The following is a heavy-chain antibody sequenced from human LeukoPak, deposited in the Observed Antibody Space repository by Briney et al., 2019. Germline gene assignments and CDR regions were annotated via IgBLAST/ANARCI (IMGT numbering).Heavy chain of an antibody. CDR1: GFTFSSYW. CDR2: IKQDGNEK. D-gene: IGHD1-26*01. Sequence: PGGSLRLSCAASGFTFSSYWMSWVRQAPGKGLEWVANIKQDGNEKYYVDSVKGRFTISRDNTKNSLYLQMNSLRAEDTAVYYCARDKVVGPTICDYWGQGALVTVSS. V-gene: IGHV3-7*01. CDR3: ARDKVVGPTICDY. J-gene: IGHJ4*02.